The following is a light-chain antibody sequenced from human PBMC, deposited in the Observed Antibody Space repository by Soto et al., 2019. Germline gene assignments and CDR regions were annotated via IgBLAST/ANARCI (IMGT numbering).Light chain of an antibody. Sequence: EVVLTQSPATLSLSPGERATLSCRASQNVRTFLDWYQQKPGQAPRLLIYGASNRATGIPARFSGSGSGTDFTLTISSLEPEDFAVYFCQQYHNWPPITFGQGTRLEIK. CDR2: GAS. CDR1: QNVRTF. V-gene: IGKV3-11*01. CDR3: QQYHNWPPIT. J-gene: IGKJ5*01.